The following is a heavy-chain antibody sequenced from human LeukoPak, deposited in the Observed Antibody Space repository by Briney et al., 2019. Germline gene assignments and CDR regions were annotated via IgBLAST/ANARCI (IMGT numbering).Heavy chain of an antibody. D-gene: IGHD5-24*01. CDR1: GGSFSGHY. J-gene: IGHJ4*02. Sequence: SETLSLTCAVYGGSFSGHYWSWIRQPPGKGLGWIGEINHSGSTNYNPSLKSRVTISVDTSKNQFSLKLSSVTAADTAVYYCARGPGDGYNSTIDYWGQGTLVTVSS. CDR2: INHSGST. CDR3: ARGPGDGYNSTIDY. V-gene: IGHV4-34*01.